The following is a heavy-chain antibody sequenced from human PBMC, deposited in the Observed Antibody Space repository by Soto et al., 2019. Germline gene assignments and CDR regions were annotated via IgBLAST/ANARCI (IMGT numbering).Heavy chain of an antibody. Sequence: PGGSLRLSCAASGFTVSSYHMSWVRQAPGKGLEWVSVSYSAGSADFADSVKGRFTISRDNSKNTLYLQMNSLRAEDTAVYYCAKAAYYYDSSGYPPLGDYWGQGTLVTVSS. V-gene: IGHV3-66*01. CDR1: GFTVSSYH. J-gene: IGHJ4*02. D-gene: IGHD3-22*01. CDR2: SYSAGSA. CDR3: AKAAYYYDSSGYPPLGDY.